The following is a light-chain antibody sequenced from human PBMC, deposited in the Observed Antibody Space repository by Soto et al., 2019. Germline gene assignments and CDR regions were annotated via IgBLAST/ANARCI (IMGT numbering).Light chain of an antibody. J-gene: IGKJ5*01. CDR1: QSVSSN. CDR3: QQYNNWPLT. V-gene: IGKV3-15*01. CDR2: GAS. Sequence: TQSPGTLSVSPGERATLSFRASQSVSSNLAWYQQKPGQAPRLLIYGASSRATGIPVRFSGSGSGTEFTLTISSLQSEDFAVYYCQQYNNWPLTFGQGTLLQVK.